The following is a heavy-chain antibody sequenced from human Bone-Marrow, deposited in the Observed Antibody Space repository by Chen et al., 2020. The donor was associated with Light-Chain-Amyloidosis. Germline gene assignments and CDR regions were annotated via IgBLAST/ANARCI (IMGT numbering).Heavy chain of an antibody. Sequence: EVQLVESGGSVVRPGGSLRLSCAASGFTFDDYGMSWVRQAPGKGEWVSGINWNGGRTGYADFVKGRFTISRDNAKNSLDLQMNTLSPEDTALYYCAREAGVGITYYFDLWGPGTLVTVSS. D-gene: IGHD3-3*01. V-gene: IGHV3-20*04. CDR1: GFTFDDYG. J-gene: IGHJ2*01. CDR3: AREAGVGITYYFDL. CDR2: INWNGGRT.